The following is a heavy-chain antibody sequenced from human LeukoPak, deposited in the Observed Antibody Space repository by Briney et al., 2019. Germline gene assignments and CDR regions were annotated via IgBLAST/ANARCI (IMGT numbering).Heavy chain of an antibody. Sequence: QPGGSLRLSCAASGFTFSTYGMSWVRRAPGKGLEWVSAISGSGGRTYYADSVKGRFAISRDNSKNTLFLQMNSLRAEDTAIYYCAQRSRELLTWGQGTLVTVSS. V-gene: IGHV3-23*01. CDR2: ISGSGGRT. CDR1: GFTFSTYG. CDR3: AQRSRELLT. J-gene: IGHJ5*02. D-gene: IGHD1-26*01.